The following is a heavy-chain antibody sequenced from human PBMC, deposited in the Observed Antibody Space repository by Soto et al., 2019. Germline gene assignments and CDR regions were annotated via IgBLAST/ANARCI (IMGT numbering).Heavy chain of an antibody. D-gene: IGHD3-10*01. CDR3: ARTWEWFGPYYFDY. Sequence: QVQLVESGGGVVQPGRSLRLSCAASGFTFSSYAMHWVRQAPGKGLEWVAVISYDGSNKYYADSVKGRFTISRDNSKNTLYLQMNSLRAEDTAVYYCARTWEWFGPYYFDYWGQGTLVTVSS. V-gene: IGHV3-30-3*01. CDR2: ISYDGSNK. CDR1: GFTFSSYA. J-gene: IGHJ4*02.